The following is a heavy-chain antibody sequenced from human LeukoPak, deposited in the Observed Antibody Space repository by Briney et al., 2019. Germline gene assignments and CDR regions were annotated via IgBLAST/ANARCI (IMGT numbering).Heavy chain of an antibody. CDR2: TYHSGST. CDR3: ATLPAMRITGY. J-gene: IGHJ4*02. D-gene: IGHD3-3*01. Sequence: SETLSLTCAVSGYSISSGYYWGWIRQPPGKGLEWIGSTYHSGSTYYNPSLKSRVTISVDTSKNQFSLKLSSVTAADTAVYYCATLPAMRITGYWGQGTLVTVSS. V-gene: IGHV4-38-2*01. CDR1: GYSISSGYY.